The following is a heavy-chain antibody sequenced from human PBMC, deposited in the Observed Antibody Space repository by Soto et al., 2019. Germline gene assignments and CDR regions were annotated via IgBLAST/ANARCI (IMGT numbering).Heavy chain of an antibody. Sequence: HPGGSLRLSCATSGFTFSDHFVDWVRQAPGKGLEWIGRTKDKFYSFASQYGASVQGRFTISRDDSANSVYLQIDGLTSDDTAVYYCSLIRGVMGYWGQGTRVTVPQ. D-gene: IGHD3-10*01. J-gene: IGHJ4*02. CDR1: GFTFSDHF. CDR2: TKDKFYSFAS. V-gene: IGHV3-72*01. CDR3: SLIRGVMGY.